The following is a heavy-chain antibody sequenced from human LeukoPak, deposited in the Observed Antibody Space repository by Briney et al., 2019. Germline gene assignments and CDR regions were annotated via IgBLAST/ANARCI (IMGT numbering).Heavy chain of an antibody. V-gene: IGHV4-38-2*02. CDR2: IYYTGST. CDR3: ARNRDGYNSFDY. Sequence: SETLSLTCTVSNYSISSDYYWGWIRQPPGKGLEWIGSIYYTGSTFYNPSLKSRVTISLDTSKNQFSLKLSSVTAADTAVYYCARNRDGYNSFDYWGQGTLVTVSS. CDR1: NYSISSDYY. D-gene: IGHD5-24*01. J-gene: IGHJ4*02.